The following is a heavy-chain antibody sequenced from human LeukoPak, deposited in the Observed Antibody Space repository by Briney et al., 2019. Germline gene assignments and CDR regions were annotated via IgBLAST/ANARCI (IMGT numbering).Heavy chain of an antibody. Sequence: ASVKVSCKASGYTFTSYAMNWVRQAPGQGLEWMGWINTNTGNPTYAQGFTGRFVFSLDTSVSTAYLQISSLKAEDTAVYYCAPEMAVAAHRGGDYWGQGTLVTVSS. V-gene: IGHV7-4-1*02. CDR2: INTNTGNP. CDR1: GYTFTSYA. D-gene: IGHD6-19*01. J-gene: IGHJ4*02. CDR3: APEMAVAAHRGGDY.